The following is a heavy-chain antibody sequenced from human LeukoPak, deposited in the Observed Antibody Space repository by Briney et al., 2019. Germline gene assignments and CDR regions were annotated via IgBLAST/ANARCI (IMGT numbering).Heavy chain of an antibody. CDR3: ARQVAVAGKAGLDY. CDR2: IYSSGST. V-gene: IGHV4-4*07. D-gene: IGHD6-19*01. J-gene: IGHJ4*02. Sequence: PSETLSLTCTVSGCSVSSYYWSWIRQPAGKGLEWFGRIYSSGSTNYNPSLKSRVTMSVDTSKNQFSLKLSSMTAADTAVYYCARQVAVAGKAGLDYWGQGTLVTVSS. CDR1: GCSVSSYY.